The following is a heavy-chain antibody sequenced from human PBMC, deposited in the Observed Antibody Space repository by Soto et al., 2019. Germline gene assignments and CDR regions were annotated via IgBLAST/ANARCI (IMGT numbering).Heavy chain of an antibody. V-gene: IGHV3-48*01. CDR3: ARNRGRISTLVVFAY. CDR2: ISSSSSTI. D-gene: IGHD3-16*01. CDR1: GFIFGSYG. Sequence: EVQLVESGGGLVQPGGSLRLSCAASGFIFGSYGMNWVRQAPGKGLEWVLYISSSSSTIYSADSVKGRFTISRDNAKNSLYPQKTSLRSEDTAVYYCARNRGRISTLVVFAYWGQGTLVTVSS. J-gene: IGHJ4*02.